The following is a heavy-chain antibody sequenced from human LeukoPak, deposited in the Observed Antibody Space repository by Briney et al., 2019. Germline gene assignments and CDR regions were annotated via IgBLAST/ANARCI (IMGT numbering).Heavy chain of an antibody. CDR2: IWYDGSNK. CDR1: GFTFSSYG. CDR3: TTDQVAPDAFDI. V-gene: IGHV3-33*01. Sequence: GGSLRLSCAASGFTFSSYGMHWVRQAPGKGLEWVAVIWYDGSNKYYADSVKGRFTISRDNSKNTLYLQMNSLRAEDTAVYYCTTDQVAPDAFDIWGQGTMVTVSS. J-gene: IGHJ3*02.